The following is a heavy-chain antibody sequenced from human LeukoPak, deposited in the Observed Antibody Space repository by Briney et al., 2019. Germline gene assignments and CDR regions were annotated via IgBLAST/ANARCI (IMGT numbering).Heavy chain of an antibody. CDR1: GFPFSSHG. V-gene: IGHV3-30*02. Sequence: GGSLRLSCAASGFPFSSHGMHWVRQAPGKGLEWVAYIRQEGRDTYYADSVKGRFSISRDDSKYTVNLEMNSLRTEDMAVYYCARDFNWGFDYWGQGTLVSVSS. J-gene: IGHJ4*02. D-gene: IGHD7-27*01. CDR3: ARDFNWGFDY. CDR2: IRQEGRDT.